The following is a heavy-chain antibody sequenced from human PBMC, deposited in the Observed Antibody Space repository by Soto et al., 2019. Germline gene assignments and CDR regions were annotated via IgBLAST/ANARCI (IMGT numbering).Heavy chain of an antibody. D-gene: IGHD3-22*01. CDR1: GYTFTSYA. CDR2: INAGNGNT. J-gene: IGHJ1*01. V-gene: IGHV1-3*01. CDR3: AQALWSSGYYTSYFQH. Sequence: GASVKVSCKASGYTFTSYAMHWVRQAPGQRLEWMGWINAGNGNTKYSQKFQGRVTITRDTSASTAYTELNSLRADDTAVYYCAQALWSSGYYTSYFQHWGQGALVTVSS.